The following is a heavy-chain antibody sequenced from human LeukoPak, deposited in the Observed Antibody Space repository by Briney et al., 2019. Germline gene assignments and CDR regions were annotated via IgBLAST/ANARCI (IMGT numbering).Heavy chain of an antibody. CDR3: ARDRSYDFWSGYSTPDY. Sequence: GGSLRLSCAASGFTFSSYAMHWVRQAPGKGLERVAVISYDGSNKYYADSVKGRFTISRDNSKNTLDLQMNSLRAEDTAVYYCARDRSYDFWSGYSTPDYLGQGTLVTVSS. V-gene: IGHV3-30-3*01. D-gene: IGHD3-3*01. J-gene: IGHJ4*02. CDR1: GFTFSSYA. CDR2: ISYDGSNK.